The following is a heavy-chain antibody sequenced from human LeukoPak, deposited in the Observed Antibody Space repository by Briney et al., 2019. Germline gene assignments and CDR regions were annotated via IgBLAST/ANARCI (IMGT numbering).Heavy chain of an antibody. J-gene: IGHJ5*01. D-gene: IGHD6-19*01. V-gene: IGHV3-7*01. CDR3: ARVPLYSRGWHDS. CDR1: GFTFSIYW. CDR2: IKQDGSEK. Sequence: GGSLGLSCAASGFTFSIYWMSWVRQAPGKGLEWVANIKQDGSEKYYVDSVKGRFTISRDNAKNSLFLQMNSLRAEDTAVYYCARVPLYSRGWHDSWGQGPLFTVS.